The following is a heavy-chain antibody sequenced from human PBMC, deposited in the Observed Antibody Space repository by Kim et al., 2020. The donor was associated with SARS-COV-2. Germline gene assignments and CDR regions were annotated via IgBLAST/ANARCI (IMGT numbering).Heavy chain of an antibody. Sequence: GESLKISCKGSGYSFTSYWISWVRQMPGKGLEWMGRIDPSDSYTNYSPSFQGHVTISADKSISTAYLQWSSLKASDTAMYYCARHGAFGYSYGNEKIDGGNSPLDYWGQGTLVTVSS. V-gene: IGHV5-10-1*01. J-gene: IGHJ4*02. D-gene: IGHD5-18*01. CDR2: IDPSDSYT. CDR3: ARHGAFGYSYGNEKIDGGNSPLDY. CDR1: GYSFTSYW.